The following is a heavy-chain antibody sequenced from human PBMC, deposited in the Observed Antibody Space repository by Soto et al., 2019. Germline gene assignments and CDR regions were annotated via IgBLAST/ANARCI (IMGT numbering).Heavy chain of an antibody. J-gene: IGHJ3*01. CDR2: IYYSGST. D-gene: IGHD3-22*01. CDR1: GGSISSGGYY. Sequence: QVQLQESGPGLVKPSQTLSLTCTVSGGSISSGGYYWSWIRQHQGKGLEWIGYIYYSGSTYYNPSLKSRVTISVDTSKRQFALNLSSVTAADTAVYYWARAGDYDSSGNDDDDFLCPGTMVTVSS. V-gene: IGHV4-31*03. CDR3: ARAGDYDSSGNDDDDF.